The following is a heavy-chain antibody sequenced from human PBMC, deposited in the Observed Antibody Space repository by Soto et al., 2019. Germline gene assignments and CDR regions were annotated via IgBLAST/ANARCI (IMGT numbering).Heavy chain of an antibody. CDR2: IYYSGST. CDR1: GGSISSGGYY. V-gene: IGHV4-31*03. D-gene: IGHD5-12*01. Sequence: SEMLSLTCTVSGGSISSGGYYWSWIRQHPGKGLEWIGYIYYSGSTYYNPSLKSRVTISVDTSKNQFSLKLSSVTAADTAVYYCESVDPRYYYYYGMDVWGQGTTVTVSS. J-gene: IGHJ6*02. CDR3: ESVDPRYYYYYGMDV.